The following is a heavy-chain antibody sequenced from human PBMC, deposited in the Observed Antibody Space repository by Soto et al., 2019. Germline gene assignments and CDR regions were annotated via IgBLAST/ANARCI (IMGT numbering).Heavy chain of an antibody. CDR3: ARGGCGPPDY. CDR1: GYTFTYYD. J-gene: IGHJ4*02. CDR2: MNPNSGNT. V-gene: IGHV1-8*01. Sequence: QVQLVQSGAEVKKPGASVKVSCKASGYTFTYYDINWVRQATGQGLEWMGWMNPNSGNTGYAQKFQGKVTMTRNTSISTADMERRSLRAEDTAGYYCARGGCGPPDYWGQGTLVTVSS.